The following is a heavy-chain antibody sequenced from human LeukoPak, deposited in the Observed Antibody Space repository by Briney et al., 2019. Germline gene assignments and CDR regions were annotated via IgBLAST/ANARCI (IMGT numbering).Heavy chain of an antibody. CDR1: GGSISSYY. D-gene: IGHD6-13*01. CDR3: AGAVRLKEQLFDY. CDR2: IYYSGST. Sequence: SETLSLTCTVSGGSISSYYWSWIRQPPGKGLGWIGYIYYSGSTNYNPSLKSRVTISVDTSKNQFSLKLSSVTAADTAVYYCAGAVRLKEQLFDYWGQGTLVTVSS. J-gene: IGHJ4*02. V-gene: IGHV4-59*01.